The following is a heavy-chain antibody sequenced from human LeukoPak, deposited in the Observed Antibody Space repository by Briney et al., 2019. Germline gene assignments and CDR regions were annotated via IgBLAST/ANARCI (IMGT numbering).Heavy chain of an antibody. D-gene: IGHD3-10*01. Sequence: NPSETLSLTCTVSGASVTSGHYCWGWVRQSPGKGLEWIASVHFNGHTYSNPSLSTRVTMSIDTSKNQFSLKLTSLTAADTAIYYCAKLPTGFPNWFDHWGQGTLVTVSS. CDR1: GASVTSGHYC. CDR2: VHFNGHT. J-gene: IGHJ5*02. V-gene: IGHV4-39*01. CDR3: AKLPTGFPNWFDH.